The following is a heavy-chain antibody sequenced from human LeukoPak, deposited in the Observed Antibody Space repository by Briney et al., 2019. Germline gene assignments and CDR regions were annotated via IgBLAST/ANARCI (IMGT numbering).Heavy chain of an antibody. D-gene: IGHD1-14*01. Sequence: GGSLRLSCAASGFTFSNAWMSWVRQAPGKGLEWVGRIKSKTDGGTTDYAAPVKGRFTISRDNSKNTLYLQMNSLRAEDTAVYYCANQRIAYDAFDIWGQGTMVTVSS. CDR3: ANQRIAYDAFDI. V-gene: IGHV3-15*01. CDR2: IKSKTDGGTT. J-gene: IGHJ3*02. CDR1: GFTFSNAW.